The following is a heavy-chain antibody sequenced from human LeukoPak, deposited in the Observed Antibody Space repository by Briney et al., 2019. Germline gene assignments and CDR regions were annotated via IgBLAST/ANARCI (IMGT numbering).Heavy chain of an antibody. CDR2: IWYDGSNK. Sequence: GGSLRLSCAASGYSFSSFGMYWVRQAPGKGLEGVAVIWYDGSNKNYADSVKGRFTISRDDSRNALDLQMNSLRAEDTAVYYCARDLGSSWSPGHWGQGTLVTVSS. D-gene: IGHD6-13*01. CDR3: ARDLGSSWSPGH. CDR1: GYSFSSFG. V-gene: IGHV3-33*01. J-gene: IGHJ4*02.